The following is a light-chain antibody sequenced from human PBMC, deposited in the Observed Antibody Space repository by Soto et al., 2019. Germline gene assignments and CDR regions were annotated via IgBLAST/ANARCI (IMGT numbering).Light chain of an antibody. CDR3: QQYGSSLLT. V-gene: IGKV3-20*01. J-gene: IGKJ4*01. CDR1: QSVSSSY. Sequence: EIVLTQSPGTLSLSPGERATLSCRASQSVSSSYLAWYQQQPGQAPRLLIYGASSRATGIPDRLSGSGSGIEFTLTISRLEPEDFAVYYCQQYGSSLLTFGGGTKVEIK. CDR2: GAS.